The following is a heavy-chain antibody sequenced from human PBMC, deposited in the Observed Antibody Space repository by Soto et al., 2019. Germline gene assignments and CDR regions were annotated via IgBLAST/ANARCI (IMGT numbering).Heavy chain of an antibody. Sequence: GESLKISCKGSGYSFTNYWIGWVRQMPGKGLEWMGIIYPADSDTRYSPSFQGQVSISVDKSISTAYLQWSGLKASDTAMYYCARGGTIFGVIDPFDYWGHGTLVTVSS. CDR2: IYPADSDT. CDR1: GYSFTNYW. CDR3: ARGGTIFGVIDPFDY. V-gene: IGHV5-51*01. J-gene: IGHJ4*01. D-gene: IGHD3-3*01.